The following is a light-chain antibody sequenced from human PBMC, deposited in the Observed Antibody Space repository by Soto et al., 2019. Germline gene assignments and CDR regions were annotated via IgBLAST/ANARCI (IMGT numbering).Light chain of an antibody. J-gene: IGLJ1*01. CDR3: ISYTTSVTYV. CDR2: GVS. Sequence: QSALTQPASVSGSPGQSITISCTGTSSDVGGYNYVSWYQQQPGKAPKLMISGVSNRPSGVSNRFSGSKSGNTASLTISGLQTEDEADYYCISYTTSVTYVFGTGTKLTVL. CDR1: SSDVGGYNY. V-gene: IGLV2-14*01.